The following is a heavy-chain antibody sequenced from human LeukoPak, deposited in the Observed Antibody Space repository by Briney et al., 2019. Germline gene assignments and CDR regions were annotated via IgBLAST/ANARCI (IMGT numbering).Heavy chain of an antibody. CDR1: GYSISSGYY. V-gene: IGHV4-38-2*02. Sequence: PSETLSLTCTVSGYSISSGYYWGWIRQPPGKGLEWIGSIYYSGSTYYNPSLKSRVTISVDTSKNQFSLKLSSVTAADTAVYYCARWLDAFDIWGQGTMVTVSS. D-gene: IGHD3-22*01. CDR2: IYYSGST. J-gene: IGHJ3*02. CDR3: ARWLDAFDI.